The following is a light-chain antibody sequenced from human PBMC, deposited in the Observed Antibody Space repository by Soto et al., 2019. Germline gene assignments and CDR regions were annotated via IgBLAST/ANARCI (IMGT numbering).Light chain of an antibody. CDR1: QSISTW. V-gene: IGKV1-5*01. J-gene: IGKJ1*01. CDR2: DAS. Sequence: DIQMTQTPSTLSASVGDRVTITCRASQSISTWLAWYQQQPGRAPRLLIYDASTLQSGVPSTFSGSGSGTDFTLTISCLQSEDFATYYCQQYYSYPRMFGQGSKVDI. CDR3: QQYYSYPRM.